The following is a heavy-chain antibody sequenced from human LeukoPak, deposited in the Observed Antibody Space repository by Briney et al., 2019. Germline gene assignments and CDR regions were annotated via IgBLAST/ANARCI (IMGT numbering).Heavy chain of an antibody. Sequence: ASVKVSCKASGYTFTSYAMHWVRQAPGQRLEWMGWINAGNGNTKYSQKFQGRVTITRDTSASTAYMELSSLRSEDTTVYYCARGRPYNWNDGGGFDYWGQRTLVTASS. CDR2: INAGNGNT. D-gene: IGHD1-20*01. V-gene: IGHV1-3*01. J-gene: IGHJ4*02. CDR3: ARGRPYNWNDGGGFDY. CDR1: GYTFTSYA.